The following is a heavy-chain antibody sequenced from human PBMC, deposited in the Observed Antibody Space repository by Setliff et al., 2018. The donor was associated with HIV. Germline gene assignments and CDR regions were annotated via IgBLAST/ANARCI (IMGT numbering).Heavy chain of an antibody. D-gene: IGHD1-7*01. CDR2: IIPIFYTA. CDR3: VNDKITGTTYYDY. V-gene: IGHV1-69*06. CDR1: GGTFSTYT. Sequence: SVKVSCKASGGTFSTYTINWVRQAPGQGLEWMGGIIPIFYTATYAQKFQGRVTITVDKSTSTAYMELSSLRSEDTAVYYCVNDKITGTTYYDYWGQGTLVTVSS. J-gene: IGHJ4*02.